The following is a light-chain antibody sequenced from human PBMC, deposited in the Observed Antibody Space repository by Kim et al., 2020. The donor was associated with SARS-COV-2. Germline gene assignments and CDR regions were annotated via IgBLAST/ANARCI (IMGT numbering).Light chain of an antibody. J-gene: IGKJ1*01. CDR3: KQYYSYPWT. CDR2: AAS. Sequence: AIRITQSPSSLSASTGDRVTITCRASQGISSYLAWYQQKPGKAPKLLIYAASTLQSRVPSRFSGSGSGTDFTLTISCLQSEDFATFYCKQYYSYPWTCGQGTKVDIK. CDR1: QGISSY. V-gene: IGKV1-8*01.